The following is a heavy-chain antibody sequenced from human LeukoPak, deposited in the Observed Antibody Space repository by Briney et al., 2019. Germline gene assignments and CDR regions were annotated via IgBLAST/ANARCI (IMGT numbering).Heavy chain of an antibody. Sequence: GGSLRLSCAASGFIFSSYGMHWVRQAPGKGLEWVAFIRHDGSNKYYADSVKGRFIISRDNSKNTLYLQMNSLRAEDTAVYYCANDVGSSTTPDVWGKGTTVAVSS. D-gene: IGHD2-15*01. CDR1: GFIFSSYG. J-gene: IGHJ6*04. CDR2: IRHDGSNK. CDR3: ANDVGSSTTPDV. V-gene: IGHV3-30*02.